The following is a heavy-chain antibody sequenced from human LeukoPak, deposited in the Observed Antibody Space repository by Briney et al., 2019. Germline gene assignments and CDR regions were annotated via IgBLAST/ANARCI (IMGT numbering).Heavy chain of an antibody. V-gene: IGHV1-2*02. Sequence: GASVKVSFKASGFTFTGYYMHWVREAPGQGLEWMGWMNPNSGGTNYAQKFQGRVTMTRDKSVSTAYMELSRLRSDDTAVYYCARPYGDYDSVWFDPWGQGTLVTVSS. CDR3: ARPYGDYDSVWFDP. J-gene: IGHJ5*02. CDR2: MNPNSGGT. D-gene: IGHD4-17*01. CDR1: GFTFTGYY.